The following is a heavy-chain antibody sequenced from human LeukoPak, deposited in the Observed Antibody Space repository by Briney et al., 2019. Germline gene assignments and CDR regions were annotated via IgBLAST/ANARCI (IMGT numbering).Heavy chain of an antibody. CDR2: INHSGST. D-gene: IGHD2-21*01. J-gene: IGHJ4*02. Sequence: SETLSLTCAVYGGSFSGYYWTWIRQPPGKGLEWIGEINHSGSTSNNPSLKSRVTVSVDTSKNQFSLKMTSVTAADTAVYFCARRGSNHGGGPLWGQGTLVTVSS. V-gene: IGHV4-34*01. CDR3: ARRGSNHGGGPL. CDR1: GGSFSGYY.